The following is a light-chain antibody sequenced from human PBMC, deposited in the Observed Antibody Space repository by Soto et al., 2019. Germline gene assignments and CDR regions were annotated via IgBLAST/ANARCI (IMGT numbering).Light chain of an antibody. J-gene: IGKJ4*01. V-gene: IGKV3-15*01. CDR1: QGIGST. CDR2: GAS. Sequence: IVITQSPATLSVSPGERATLSCRASQGIGSTLAWYQQKPGQTPRLLIYGASTRATGVPARFSGSGSGTEFTLTINSLQSEDFAVYYCQRYNNWPLTFGGGTKVDIK. CDR3: QRYNNWPLT.